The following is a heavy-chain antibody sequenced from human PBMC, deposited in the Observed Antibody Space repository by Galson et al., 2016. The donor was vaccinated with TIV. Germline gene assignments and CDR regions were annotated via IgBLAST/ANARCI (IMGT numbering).Heavy chain of an antibody. V-gene: IGHV3-15*01. CDR3: VPLTDVIRFFDWGAPGD. CDR2: VKSIFDGGTT. J-gene: IGHJ4*01. Sequence: SLRLSCAASGFSFTNAWMGWVRQAPGKGLEWVGRVKSIFDGGTTDYAAPVKGRFTISRDDSKDILYLQMNGLKIEDTAAYYCVPLTDVIRFFDWGAPGDWGHGTLVTVSS. CDR1: GFSFTNAW. D-gene: IGHD3-3*01.